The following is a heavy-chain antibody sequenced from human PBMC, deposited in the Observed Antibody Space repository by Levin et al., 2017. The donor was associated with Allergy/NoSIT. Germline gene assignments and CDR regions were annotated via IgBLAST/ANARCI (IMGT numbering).Heavy chain of an antibody. CDR1: GFTFGDYA. CDR3: TRDPPRGYDFAFDY. CDR2: IRSKAYGGTT. V-gene: IGHV3-49*03. J-gene: IGHJ4*02. Sequence: SGGSLRLSCTASGFTFGDYAMSWFRQAPGKGLEWVGFIRSKAYGGTTEYAASVKGRFTISRDDSKSIAYLQMNSLKTEDTAVYYCTRDPPRGYDFAFDYWGQGTLVTVSS. D-gene: IGHD5-12*01.